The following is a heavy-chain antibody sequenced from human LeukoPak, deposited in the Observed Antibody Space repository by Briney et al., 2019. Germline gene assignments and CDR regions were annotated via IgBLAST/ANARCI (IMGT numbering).Heavy chain of an antibody. CDR1: GGSFSGYY. V-gene: IGHV4-34*01. J-gene: IGHJ6*03. Sequence: SETLSLTCAVYGGSFSGYYWSWLRQPPGKGLEWIGEINHSGSTNYNPSLKSRVTISVDKSKNQFSLKLTSVTAADTAVYYCTRPYYYYMDVWGKGTTVIVSS. CDR2: INHSGST. CDR3: TRPYYYYMDV.